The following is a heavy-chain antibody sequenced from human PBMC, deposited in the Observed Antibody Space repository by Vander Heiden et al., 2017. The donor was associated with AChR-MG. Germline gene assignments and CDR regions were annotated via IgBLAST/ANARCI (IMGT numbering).Heavy chain of an antibody. CDR2: MNPSSGGA. CDR3: ARLNYGDSDAGAPRFDY. CDR1: GYIFTGNY. D-gene: IGHD4-17*01. V-gene: IGHV1-2*02. J-gene: IGHJ4*02. Sequence: QVQLLQSGAEVKKPGASVKVSCKTSGYIFTGNYMHWVRQAPGQGLEWVGWMNPSSGGAKFAQNFQGRVIMTRDTSISTAYMELSRLRFDDTAVYFCARLNYGDSDAGAPRFDYWGQGTLVTVSS.